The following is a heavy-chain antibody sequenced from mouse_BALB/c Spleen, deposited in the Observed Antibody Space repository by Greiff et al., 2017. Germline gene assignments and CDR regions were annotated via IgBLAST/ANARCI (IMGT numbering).Heavy chain of an antibody. CDR1: GFHIKDYY. Sequence: VQLQQSGAELVRSGASVKLSCTASGFHIKDYYMHWVKQRPEQGLEWIGWIDPENGDTEYAPKFQGKATMTADTSSNTAYLQLSSLTAEDTAVYYSEGNPAMDDWGEGTAVTVAS. J-gene: IGHJ4*01. V-gene: IGHV14-4*02. CDR2: IDPENGDT. D-gene: IGHD2-1*01. CDR3: EGNPAMDD.